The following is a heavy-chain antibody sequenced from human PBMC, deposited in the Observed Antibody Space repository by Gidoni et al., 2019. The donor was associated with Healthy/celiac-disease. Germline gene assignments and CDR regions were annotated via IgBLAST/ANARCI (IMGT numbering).Heavy chain of an antibody. CDR1: GYSISSGYY. CDR2: IYHSGST. V-gene: IGHV4-38-2*02. J-gene: IGHJ3*02. CDR3: ARDIWDGIVGIKDAFDI. D-gene: IGHD1-26*01. Sequence: QVQLQESGPGLVKPSETLSLTCTVSGYSISSGYYWGCIRQPPGKGLEWIGSIYHSGSTYYNPSLKSRVTISVDTSKNQFSLKLSSVTAADTAVYYCARDIWDGIVGIKDAFDIWGQGTMVTVSS.